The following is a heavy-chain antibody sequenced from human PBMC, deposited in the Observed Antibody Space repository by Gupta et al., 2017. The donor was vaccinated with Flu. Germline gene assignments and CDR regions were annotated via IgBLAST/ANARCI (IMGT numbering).Heavy chain of an antibody. V-gene: IGHV4-61*02. CDR2: IYTSGST. D-gene: IGHD5-18*01. CDR3: ARFNSYGYLSYYYYGMDV. Sequence: QVQLQESGPGLVKPSQTLSLTCTVSGGSISSGSYYWSWIRQPAGKGLEWIGRIYTSGSTNHNPSLKSRVTISVDTSKNQFSLKLSSVTAADTAVYYCARFNSYGYLSYYYYGMDVWGQGTTVTVSS. CDR1: GGSISSGSYY. J-gene: IGHJ6*02.